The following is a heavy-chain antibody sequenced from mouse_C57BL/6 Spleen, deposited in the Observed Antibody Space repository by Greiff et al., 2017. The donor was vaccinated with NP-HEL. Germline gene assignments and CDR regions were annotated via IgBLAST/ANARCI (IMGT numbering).Heavy chain of an antibody. D-gene: IGHD1-1*01. CDR3: ARSAYGSSIYYYAMDY. CDR2: INPYNGDT. V-gene: IGHV1-20*01. CDR1: GYSFTGYF. Sequence: EVQLQQSGPELVKPGDSVKISCKASGYSFTGYFMNWVMQSHGKSLEWIGRINPYNGDTFYNQKFKGKATLTVDKSSSTAHMELRSLTSEDSAVHYCARSAYGSSIYYYAMDYWGQGTSVTVSS. J-gene: IGHJ4*01.